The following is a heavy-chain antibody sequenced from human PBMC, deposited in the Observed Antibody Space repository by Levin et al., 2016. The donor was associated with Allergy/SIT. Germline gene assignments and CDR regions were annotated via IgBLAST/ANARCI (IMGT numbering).Heavy chain of an antibody. J-gene: IGHJ4*02. CDR1: GFTFSSYA. Sequence: GESLKISCAASGFTFSSYAMSWVRQAPGKGLEWVSAISGSGGSTYYADSVKGRFTISRDNSKNTLYLQMNSLRAEDTAVYYCAKTICGYCSSTSPLNYWGQGTLVTVSS. CDR3: AKTICGYCSSTSPLNY. D-gene: IGHD2-2*01. V-gene: IGHV3-23*01. CDR2: ISGSGGST.